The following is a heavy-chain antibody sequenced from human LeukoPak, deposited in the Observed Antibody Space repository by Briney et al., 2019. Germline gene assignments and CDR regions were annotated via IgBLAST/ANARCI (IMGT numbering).Heavy chain of an antibody. CDR3: ARENKAERWPGSYYYGMDV. V-gene: IGHV1-69*04. J-gene: IGHJ6*02. Sequence: SVKVSCKASGGTFSSYAISWVRQAPGQGLEWMGRIIPILGIANYAQKFQGRVTITADRSTSTAYMELSSLRSEDTAVYYCARENKAERWPGSYYYGMDVWGQGTTVTVSS. CDR1: GGTFSSYA. CDR2: IIPILGIA. D-gene: IGHD5-24*01.